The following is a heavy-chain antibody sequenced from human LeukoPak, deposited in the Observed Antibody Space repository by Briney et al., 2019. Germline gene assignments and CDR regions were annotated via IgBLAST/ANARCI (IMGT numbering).Heavy chain of an antibody. D-gene: IGHD5-18*01. CDR3: AITRNIAMPISYYYYGVDV. V-gene: IGHV4-31*03. Sequence: SETLSLTCTVSGGSISSGGYYWSWIRQHPGKGLEWIGYIYYSGSTYYNPSLKSRVTISVDTSENQFSLKLSSVTAADTAVYYCAITRNIAMPISYYYYGVDVWGQGTTVIVSS. J-gene: IGHJ6*02. CDR2: IYYSGST. CDR1: GGSISSGGYY.